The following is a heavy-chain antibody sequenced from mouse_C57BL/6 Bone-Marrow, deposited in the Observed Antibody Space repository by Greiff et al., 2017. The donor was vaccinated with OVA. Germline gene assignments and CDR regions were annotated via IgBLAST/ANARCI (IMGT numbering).Heavy chain of an antibody. CDR2: INSDGGST. J-gene: IGHJ1*03. D-gene: IGHD2-4*01. Sequence: EVQRVESGGGLVQPGESLKLSCESNEYEFPSHDMSWVRKTPEKRLELVAAINSDGGSTYYPDTMERRFIISRDNTKKTLYLQMSSLRSEDTALYYCARQKGFYDYGSWYFDVWGTGTTVTVSS. CDR1: EYEFPSHD. CDR3: ARQKGFYDYGSWYFDV. V-gene: IGHV5-2*01.